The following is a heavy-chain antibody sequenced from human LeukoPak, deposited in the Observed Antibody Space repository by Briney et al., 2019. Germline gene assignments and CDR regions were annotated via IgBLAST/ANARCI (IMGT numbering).Heavy chain of an antibody. J-gene: IGHJ4*02. CDR3: ARGYYDSSGYSDY. D-gene: IGHD3-22*01. CDR2: INSDGSST. V-gene: IGHV3-74*01. Sequence: GGSLRLSCAASGFTFSSYWMHWVHQAPGKGLVWVSRINSDGSSTSYADSVKGRFTISRDNAKNTLYLQMNSLRAEDTAVYYCARGYYDSSGYSDYWGQGTLVTVSS. CDR1: GFTFSSYW.